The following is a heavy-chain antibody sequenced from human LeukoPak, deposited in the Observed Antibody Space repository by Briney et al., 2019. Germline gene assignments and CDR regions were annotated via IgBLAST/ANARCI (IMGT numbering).Heavy chain of an antibody. CDR3: ARVDGGDYDLDY. CDR2: IYYSGST. V-gene: IGHV4-59*01. J-gene: IGHJ4*02. CDR1: GGSISSYY. Sequence: PSETLSLTCTVSGGSISSYYWSWIRQPPGKGLEWIGYIYYSGSTNYNPSLKSRVTISVDTSKNQFSLKLSSVTAADTAVYYCARVDGGDYDLDYWGQGTLVTVSS. D-gene: IGHD4-17*01.